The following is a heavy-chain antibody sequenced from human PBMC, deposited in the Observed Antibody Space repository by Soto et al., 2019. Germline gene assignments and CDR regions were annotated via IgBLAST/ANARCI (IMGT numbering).Heavy chain of an antibody. V-gene: IGHV4-30-4*01. CDR3: ARSQPRPRWLLGVFGY. Sequence: SETPSLTRTVSGGSLSSGGYFWSWIRPPPAKGLEWIGYIYYSGSTYYNPSLKSRVTISVDTSKNQFSLKLSSVTAADTAVYYCARSQPRPRWLLGVFGYWGQGTLVTVSS. J-gene: IGHJ4*02. CDR2: IYYSGST. D-gene: IGHD3-22*01. CDR1: GGSLSSGGYF.